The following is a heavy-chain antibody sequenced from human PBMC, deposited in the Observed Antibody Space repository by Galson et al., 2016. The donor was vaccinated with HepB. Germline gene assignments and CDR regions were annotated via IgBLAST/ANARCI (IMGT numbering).Heavy chain of an antibody. J-gene: IGHJ4*02. D-gene: IGHD6-19*01. CDR1: GFTFSSYA. CDR3: AKDLDSSGWYEGVY. CDR2: ISIFGDNT. Sequence: SLRLSCAASGFTFSSYAMNWVRQAPGKGLEWVATISIFGDNTHYADSVKSRFTVSRDNSKSTFYLHMHSLRVEETAIYHCAKDLDSSGWYEGVYWGQGTLVTVSS. V-gene: IGHV3-23*01.